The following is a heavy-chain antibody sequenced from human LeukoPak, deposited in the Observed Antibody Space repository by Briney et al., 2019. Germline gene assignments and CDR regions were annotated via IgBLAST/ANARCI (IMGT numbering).Heavy chain of an antibody. CDR3: AKDSYYYDSSGYLDY. J-gene: IGHJ4*02. V-gene: IGHV3-30*02. Sequence: PGGSLRLTCAASGFTFSSYGMHWVGQAPGKGLEWVAFIRYDGSNKYYADSVKGRFTISRDNSKNTLYLQMNSLRAEDTAVYYCAKDSYYYDSSGYLDYWGQGTLVTVSS. CDR2: IRYDGSNK. CDR1: GFTFSSYG. D-gene: IGHD3-22*01.